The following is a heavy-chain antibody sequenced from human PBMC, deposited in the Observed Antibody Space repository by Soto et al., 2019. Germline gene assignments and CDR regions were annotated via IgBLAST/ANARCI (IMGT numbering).Heavy chain of an antibody. CDR1: GGTLSDHG. D-gene: IGHD3-10*01. CDR2: TIPVFNTA. CDR3: ARGVYGSGNYYTGPSAFDI. Sequence: QVQLEQSGAEVKKPGSSVKVSCKASGGTLSDHGVAWLRQAPGQGLEWMGGTIPVFNTANYAQKFKGRVTVTADKFTNIAYMELSSLRSEDTAFYFCARGVYGSGNYYTGPSAFDIWGQGTMVIVSS. J-gene: IGHJ3*02. V-gene: IGHV1-69*06.